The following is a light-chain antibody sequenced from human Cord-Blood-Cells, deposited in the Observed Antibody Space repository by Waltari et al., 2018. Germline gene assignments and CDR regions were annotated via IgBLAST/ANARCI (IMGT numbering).Light chain of an antibody. Sequence: QSALTQHRPVSGSPGQSVTISCTGTSSDVGGYHYVSWYQQHPGKAPKLMIYDVSKRPSGVPDRFSGSKSGNTASLTISGLQAEDEADYYCCSYAGSYTFVFGTGTKVTVL. CDR2: DVS. CDR1: SSDVGGYHY. V-gene: IGLV2-11*01. CDR3: CSYAGSYTFV. J-gene: IGLJ1*01.